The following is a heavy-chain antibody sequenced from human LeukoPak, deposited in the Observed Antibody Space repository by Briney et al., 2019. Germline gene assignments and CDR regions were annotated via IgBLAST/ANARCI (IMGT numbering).Heavy chain of an antibody. D-gene: IGHD6-19*01. CDR1: GFTVSSNS. CDR3: ARGRPQVFNSGWSNKEGGIDH. J-gene: IGHJ4*02. V-gene: IGHV3-53*01. CDR2: VYSDNT. Sequence: HPGGSLRLSCTVSGFTVSSNSMSWVRQAPGKGLEWVSFVYSDNTHYSDSAKGRFTISRDNSKKTLYLQMNSLRAEDTAVYYCARGRPQVFNSGWSNKEGGIDHWGQGTLVSVSS.